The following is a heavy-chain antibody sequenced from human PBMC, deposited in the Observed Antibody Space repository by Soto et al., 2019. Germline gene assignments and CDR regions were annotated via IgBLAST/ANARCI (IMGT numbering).Heavy chain of an antibody. CDR1: GFPFGPFY. Sequence: EVQLVESGGGLIQPGESLRLSCAASGFPFGPFYMHWVRQAPGKGLEWVAHINGDGTTTVYADSVKGRFTISRDNAEHTLDLQMTILRAEDTAVYYCARDRGYPASFDIWGQGTMVTVSS. J-gene: IGHJ3*02. CDR2: INGDGTTT. CDR3: ARDRGYPASFDI. V-gene: IGHV3-74*01. D-gene: IGHD2-15*01.